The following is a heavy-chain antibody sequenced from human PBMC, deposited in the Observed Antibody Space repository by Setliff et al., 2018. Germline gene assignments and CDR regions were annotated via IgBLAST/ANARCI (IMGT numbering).Heavy chain of an antibody. CDR1: GFTFTTYS. V-gene: IGHV3-64*02. CDR3: IVAGNYFDY. Sequence: PGGSLRLSCAASGFTFTTYSIHWVRQAPGKGLEFVSAIDSNGGTTSYADSVKGRFTISRDDSKNTAYLQMDSLNTEDTAVYYCIVAGNYFDYWGQGTLVTVSS. D-gene: IGHD5-12*01. CDR2: IDSNGGTT. J-gene: IGHJ4*02.